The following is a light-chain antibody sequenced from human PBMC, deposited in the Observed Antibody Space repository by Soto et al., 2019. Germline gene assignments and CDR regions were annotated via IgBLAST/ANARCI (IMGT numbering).Light chain of an antibody. V-gene: IGKV3-11*01. CDR3: QQHTNWPLT. CDR2: DAS. J-gene: IGKJ4*01. Sequence: EIALIQSPATLSLSPGERATLSCRASQSVSSNLAWYQQNPGQAPNLLIFDASKRATGIPARFSGSGSGTDFTLTISSLETEDFAVYYCQQHTNWPLTFGGGTKVDIK. CDR1: QSVSSN.